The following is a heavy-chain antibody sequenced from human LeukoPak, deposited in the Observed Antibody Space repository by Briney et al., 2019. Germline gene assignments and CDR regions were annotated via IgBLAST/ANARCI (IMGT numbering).Heavy chain of an antibody. Sequence: SETLSLTCAVYGGSFSDYYWSYIRQPPGEGLEWIGYVYHSGSTNYNSSLKSRVTISLDTSKTQFSLRLSSVTAADTAVYYCASQLGGTTFHRGQGALVTVSS. CDR3: ASQLGGTTFH. D-gene: IGHD1-1*01. V-gene: IGHV4-34*01. CDR2: VYHSGST. CDR1: GGSFSDYY. J-gene: IGHJ4*02.